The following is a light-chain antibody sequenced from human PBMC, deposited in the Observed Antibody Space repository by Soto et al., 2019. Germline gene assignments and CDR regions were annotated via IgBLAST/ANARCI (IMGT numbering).Light chain of an antibody. J-gene: IGLJ1*01. CDR3: CAYSTSGTHV. Sequence: ALTQPASVSGSPGQSITFSCTGTSSDVGSYDYVSWHQQHPGKAPKLIIYDVNNRPSGVPSRFSGSKSGNTASLIISGLQTEDEADYYCCAYSTSGTHVFGTGTKLTVL. V-gene: IGLV2-14*03. CDR1: SSDVGSYDY. CDR2: DVN.